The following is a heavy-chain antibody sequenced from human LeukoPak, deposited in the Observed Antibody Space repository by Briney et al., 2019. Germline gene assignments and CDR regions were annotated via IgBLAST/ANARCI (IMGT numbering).Heavy chain of an antibody. D-gene: IGHD1-7*01. J-gene: IGHJ5*02. V-gene: IGHV4-34*01. CDR1: GGSFSGYY. CDR2: INHSGST. CDR3: ARGPLGGGTNNWFDP. Sequence: KSSETLSLTCAVYGGSFSGYYWSWIRQPPGKGLEWIGEINHSGSTNYNPSLKGRVTISVDTSKNQFSLKLSSVTAADTAVYYCARGPLGGGTNNWFDPWGQGTLVTVSS.